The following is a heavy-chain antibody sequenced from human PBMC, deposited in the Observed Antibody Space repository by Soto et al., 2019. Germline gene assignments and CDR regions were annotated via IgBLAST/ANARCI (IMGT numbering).Heavy chain of an antibody. CDR3: ARIVLVDPVATE. D-gene: IGHD5-12*01. CDR2: IFYTGTT. Sequence: SETLSLTCSFSVFSIIYNSHYWCFIRQPPGNGLELVGGIFYTGTTYYSPSLKYRVTISLDTSKNYFSLNLTSVTSAETAVYFCARIVLVDPVATEWGNRTMVHVSS. V-gene: IGHV4-39*02. J-gene: IGHJ6*04. CDR1: VFSIIYNSHY.